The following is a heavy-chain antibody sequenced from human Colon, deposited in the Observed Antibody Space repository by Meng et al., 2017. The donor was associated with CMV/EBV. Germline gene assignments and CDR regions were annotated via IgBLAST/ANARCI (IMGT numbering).Heavy chain of an antibody. J-gene: IGHJ5*02. CDR3: ARDAAYSWKGANWFDP. D-gene: IGHD1-1*01. Sequence: ASVKVSCKTSGYTFTGYYMHWVRQAPGQGLEWMGSINPNSGGTNYAQNFQGRATTTRDTSISTAYMDLSRLRSDDTAVYYCARDAAYSWKGANWFDPWGQGTLVTVSS. CDR2: INPNSGGT. V-gene: IGHV1-2*02. CDR1: GYTFTGYY.